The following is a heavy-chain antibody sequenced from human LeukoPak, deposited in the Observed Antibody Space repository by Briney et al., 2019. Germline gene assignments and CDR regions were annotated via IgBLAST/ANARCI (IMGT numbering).Heavy chain of an antibody. CDR3: ARGTV. CDR2: ISSNGGST. V-gene: IGHV3-64*01. J-gene: IGHJ4*02. D-gene: IGHD4-17*01. CDR1: GFTFSSYS. Sequence: GGSLRLSCAASGFTFSSYSMNWVRQAPGKGLEYVSAISSNGGSTYYANSVKGRFTISRDNSKNTLYLQMGSLRAEDMAVYYCARGTVWGQGTLVTVSS.